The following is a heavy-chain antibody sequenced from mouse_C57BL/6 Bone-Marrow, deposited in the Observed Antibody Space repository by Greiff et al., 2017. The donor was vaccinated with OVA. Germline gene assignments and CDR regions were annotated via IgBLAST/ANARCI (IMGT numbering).Heavy chain of an antibody. Sequence: QVQLQQPGAELVRPGSSVKLSCKASGYTFTSYWMHWVKQRPIQGLEWIGNIDPSDSETHYNQKFKDKATLTAEKSSSTAYMQLSSLTSEDSAVYFCARCYYGSFPMDYWGQGTSVTVSS. V-gene: IGHV1-52*01. CDR2: IDPSDSET. CDR1: GYTFTSYW. D-gene: IGHD1-1*01. J-gene: IGHJ4*01. CDR3: ARCYYGSFPMDY.